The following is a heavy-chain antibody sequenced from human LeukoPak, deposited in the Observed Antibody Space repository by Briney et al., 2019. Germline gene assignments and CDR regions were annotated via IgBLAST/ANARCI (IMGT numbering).Heavy chain of an antibody. V-gene: IGHV3-23*01. D-gene: IGHD3-3*01. Sequence: GGSLRLSCAGSGFAFGTYAMSWVRQAPGMGLEWVSSISANGQATYYADSVEGRFTISRDNAKNSLYLQMNSLRAEDTAVYYCARGYPVLRFLEWLSSRGYMDVWGKGTTVTVSS. J-gene: IGHJ6*03. CDR1: GFAFGTYA. CDR2: ISANGQAT. CDR3: ARGYPVLRFLEWLSSRGYMDV.